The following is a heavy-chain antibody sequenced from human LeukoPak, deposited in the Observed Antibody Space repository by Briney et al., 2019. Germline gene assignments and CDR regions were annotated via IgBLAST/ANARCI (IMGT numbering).Heavy chain of an antibody. CDR2: ISAYNGNT. CDR3: ARVGVRGVMPDAFDI. Sequence: ASVKVSRKASGYTFTSYGISWVRQPPGQGLEWMGWISAYNGNTNYAQKLQGRVTMTTDTSTSTAYMELRSLRSDDTAVYYCARVGVRGVMPDAFDIWGQGTMVTVSS. D-gene: IGHD3-10*01. J-gene: IGHJ3*02. V-gene: IGHV1-18*04. CDR1: GYTFTSYG.